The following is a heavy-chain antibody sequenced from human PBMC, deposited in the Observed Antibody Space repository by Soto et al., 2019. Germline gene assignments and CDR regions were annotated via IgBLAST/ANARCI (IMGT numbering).Heavy chain of an antibody. CDR1: GGAVGSNNYY. J-gene: IGHJ4*02. CDR3: ASQTPSSCNTTLCYPYYFPN. CDR2: VSYTGNT. V-gene: IGHV4-39*01. D-gene: IGHD1-1*01. Sequence: SETLSLTCTVSGGAVGSNNYYWGWIRQPPGKGLEWIGSVSYTGNTYYNPSLKSRVIISADTSTTQFSLRLRSLTASDTAVYYCASQTPSSCNTTLCYPYYFPNWGQGTLVTVSS.